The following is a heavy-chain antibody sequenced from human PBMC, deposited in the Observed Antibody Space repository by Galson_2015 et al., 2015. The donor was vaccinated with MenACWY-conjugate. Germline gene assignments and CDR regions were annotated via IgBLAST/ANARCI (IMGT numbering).Heavy chain of an antibody. CDR1: GFTFRQYA. Sequence: SLRLSCAVSGFTFRQYAMSWVRQAPGTGLEWVAIISDSGAATHYIDSVKVRFTISRDNSKNTRYLQMSRLRAEDTALYYCAKDVYMDVWGKWTTVAVSS. CDR3: AKDVYMDV. V-gene: IGHV3-23*01. CDR2: ISDSGAAT. J-gene: IGHJ6*03.